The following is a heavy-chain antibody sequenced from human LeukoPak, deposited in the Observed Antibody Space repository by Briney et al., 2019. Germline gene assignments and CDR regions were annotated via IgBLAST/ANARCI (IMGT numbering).Heavy chain of an antibody. CDR2: FDPEDGET. CDR1: GYTLTELS. J-gene: IGHJ4*02. V-gene: IGHV1-24*01. CDR3: AIQIVGATTIDY. D-gene: IGHD1-26*01. Sequence: VASVKVSCKVSGYTLTELSMHWVRQARGKGLEWMGGFDPEDGETIYAQKFQGRVTMTEDTSTDTAYMELSSLRSEDTAVYYCAIQIVGATTIDYWGQGTLVTVSS.